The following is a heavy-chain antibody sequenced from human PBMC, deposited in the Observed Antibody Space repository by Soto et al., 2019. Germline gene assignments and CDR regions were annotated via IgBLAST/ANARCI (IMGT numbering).Heavy chain of an antibody. D-gene: IGHD2-8*01. J-gene: IGHJ4*02. Sequence: QVQLVESGGGVVQPGRSQRLSCAASGFTFRTYPMHWVRQAPGKGLEWVAVISYDGNNKYYADSVKGRFTIARDNSKNALYLEMNNLRGGDTAVFYCARGGNRPRWYYFDYWGQGVLVTVSS. V-gene: IGHV3-30-3*01. CDR3: ARGGNRPRWYYFDY. CDR1: GFTFRTYP. CDR2: ISYDGNNK.